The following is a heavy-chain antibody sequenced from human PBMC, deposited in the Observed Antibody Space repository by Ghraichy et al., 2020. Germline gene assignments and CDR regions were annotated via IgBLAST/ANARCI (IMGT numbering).Heavy chain of an antibody. CDR3: ARVESHSWFDP. CDR2: IYYSGST. CDR1: GGSISSYY. J-gene: IGHJ5*02. V-gene: IGHV4-59*01. Sequence: SETLSLTCTVSGGSISSYYWSWIRQPPGKGLEWIGYIYYSGSTNYNPSLKSRVTISVDTSKNQFSLKLSSVTAADTAVYYCARVESHSWFDPWGQGTLVTVSS.